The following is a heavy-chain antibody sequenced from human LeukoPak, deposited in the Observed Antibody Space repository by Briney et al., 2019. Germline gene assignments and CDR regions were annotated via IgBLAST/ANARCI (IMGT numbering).Heavy chain of an antibody. CDR1: GFSFSSYV. V-gene: IGHV3-64*02. Sequence: PGGSLRLSCAASGFSFSSYVMHWVRQAPGKGLEYVSAISSNGGETYYADSVKGRFTISRDNSKNALYLQMGSLRVEDMAVYYCAGGKSPRGYYYGMDVWGQGTTVTVS. CDR3: AGGKSPRGYYYGMDV. CDR2: ISSNGGET. J-gene: IGHJ6*02.